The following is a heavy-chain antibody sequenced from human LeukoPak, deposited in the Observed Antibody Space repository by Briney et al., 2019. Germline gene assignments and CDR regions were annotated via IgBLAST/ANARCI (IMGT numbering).Heavy chain of an antibody. CDR3: ARKLGIAVGDYYYYGLDV. J-gene: IGHJ6*02. V-gene: IGHV4-61*08. D-gene: IGHD6-19*01. Sequence: SETLSLTCTVSRGSVSSGDYYWTWIRQPPGKGLEWIGYISYSGSTNYNPSLKSRVTISMDTSKNQISLKLSSVTPADTAVYYCARKLGIAVGDYYYYGLDVWGQGTTVTVSS. CDR2: ISYSGST. CDR1: RGSVSSGDYY.